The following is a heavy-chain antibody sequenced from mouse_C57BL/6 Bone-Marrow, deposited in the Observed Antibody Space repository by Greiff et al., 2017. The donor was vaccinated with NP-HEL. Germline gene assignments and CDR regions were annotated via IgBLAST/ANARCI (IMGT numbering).Heavy chain of an antibody. Sequence: QVHVKQSGAELVRPGASVTLSCKASGYTFTDYEMHWVKQTPVHGLEWIGAIDPETGGTAYNQKFKGKAILTADKSSSTAYMELRSLTSEDSAVYYCTRLRAITTVVDFDYWGQGTTLTVSS. CDR1: GYTFTDYE. V-gene: IGHV1-15*01. D-gene: IGHD1-1*01. J-gene: IGHJ2*01. CDR2: IDPETGGT. CDR3: TRLRAITTVVDFDY.